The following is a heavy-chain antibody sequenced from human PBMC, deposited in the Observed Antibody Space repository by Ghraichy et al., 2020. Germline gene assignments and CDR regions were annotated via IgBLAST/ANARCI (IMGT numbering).Heavy chain of an antibody. CDR3: ARHCPEYSYGYGVNYYYYYGMDV. D-gene: IGHD5-18*01. Sequence: SQTLSLTCTVSGGSISSSSYYWGWIRQPPGKGLEWIGSIYYSGSTYYNPSLKSRVTISVDTSKNQFSLKLSSVTAADTAVYYCARHCPEYSYGYGVNYYYYYGMDVWGQGTTVTVSS. V-gene: IGHV4-39*01. CDR1: GGSISSSSYY. CDR2: IYYSGST. J-gene: IGHJ6*02.